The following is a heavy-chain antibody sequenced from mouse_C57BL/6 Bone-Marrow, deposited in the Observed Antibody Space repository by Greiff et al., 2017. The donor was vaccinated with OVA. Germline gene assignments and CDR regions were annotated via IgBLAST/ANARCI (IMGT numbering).Heavy chain of an antibody. V-gene: IGHV5-17*01. D-gene: IGHD1-1*01. CDR1: GFTFSDYG. CDR2: ISSGSSTF. J-gene: IGHJ1*03. CDR3: ARTYGSPYWYFDV. Sequence: EVQGVESGGGLVKPGGSLKLSCAASGFTFSDYGMHWVRQAPEKGLEWVAYISSGSSTFYYADTVKGRFTISRDNAKNTLFLQMTSLRSEDTAMYYCARTYGSPYWYFDVWGTGTTVTVSS.